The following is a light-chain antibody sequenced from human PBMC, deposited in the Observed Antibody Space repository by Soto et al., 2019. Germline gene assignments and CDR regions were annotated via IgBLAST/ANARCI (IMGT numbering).Light chain of an antibody. J-gene: IGKJ5*01. Sequence: ENVLTQSPGTLSLSPGERAALSCRASQSVDRDYLAWFQQKSGQTPRLVIYGASSRATGIPDRFSGSGSATDFTLTISRLEPEDFAVYYCQQYAASPITFGQGTRLEIK. CDR1: QSVDRDY. V-gene: IGKV3-20*01. CDR2: GAS. CDR3: QQYAASPIT.